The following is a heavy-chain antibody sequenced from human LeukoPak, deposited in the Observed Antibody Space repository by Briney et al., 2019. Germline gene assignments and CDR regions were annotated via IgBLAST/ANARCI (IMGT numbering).Heavy chain of an antibody. CDR2: ISGSGGST. J-gene: IGHJ3*02. CDR3: AKDEGQLAPARKAGAFDI. CDR1: GFTFSSYA. D-gene: IGHD6-13*01. Sequence: GGSLRLSCAAAGFTFSSYAMSWVRQAPGKGLEWVSAISGSGGSTYYADSVKGRFTISRDNSKNTLYLQMNSLRAEDTAVYYCAKDEGQLAPARKAGAFDIWGQGTMVTVSS. V-gene: IGHV3-23*01.